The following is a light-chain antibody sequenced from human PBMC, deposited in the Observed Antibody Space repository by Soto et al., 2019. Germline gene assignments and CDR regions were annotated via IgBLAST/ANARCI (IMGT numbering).Light chain of an antibody. V-gene: IGKV3-15*01. CDR2: GAS. CDR1: QSVSSN. CDR3: QQYNNWPRT. J-gene: IGKJ1*01. Sequence: EIVMTQSPSTLSVSPGERATLSCRASQSVSSNLDWYQQKPGQAPRLLIYGASTRATGIPARFSGSVSGTEFTLTISSLQSEDFAVYYCQQYNNWPRTFGQGTKVDIK.